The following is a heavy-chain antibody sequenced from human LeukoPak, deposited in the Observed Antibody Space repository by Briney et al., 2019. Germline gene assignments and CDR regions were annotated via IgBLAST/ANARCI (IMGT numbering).Heavy chain of an antibody. CDR2: MNPNSGNT. V-gene: IGHV1-8*03. Sequence: ASVKVSCKASGYTFTSYDINWVRQATGQGLEWMGWMNPNSGNTGYAQKFQGRVTITRNTSISTAYMELSSLRSDDTAVYYCARDGIELGSGNFYSNGMDVWGQGTTVTVSS. CDR3: ARDGIELGSGNFYSNGMDV. D-gene: IGHD3-10*01. CDR1: GYTFTSYD. J-gene: IGHJ6*02.